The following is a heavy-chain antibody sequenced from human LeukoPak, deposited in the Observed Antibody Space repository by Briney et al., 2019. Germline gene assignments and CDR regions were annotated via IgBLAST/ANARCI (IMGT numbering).Heavy chain of an antibody. Sequence: GGTLRLSCAASGFTFSSYNMNWVRQAPGKGLEWVSSISSSSSYIYYADSVKGRFTISRDNAKKSLYLQMNSLRVEDTAVYYCARSELGYNYYYMDVWGKGTTVTISS. J-gene: IGHJ6*03. D-gene: IGHD3-10*01. CDR1: GFTFSSYN. V-gene: IGHV3-21*01. CDR2: ISSSSSYI. CDR3: ARSELGYNYYYMDV.